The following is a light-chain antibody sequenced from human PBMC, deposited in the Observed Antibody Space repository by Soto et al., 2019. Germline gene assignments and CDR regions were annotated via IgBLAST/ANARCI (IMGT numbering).Light chain of an antibody. V-gene: IGKV4-1*01. J-gene: IGKJ3*01. CDR1: QNILYNSNNQNY. Sequence: DIVMTQSPDSLAVSLGERATINCKSSQNILYNSNNQNYLAWYQQKAGQPPKLLIYWASTRESGVPDRFSGSGSGTDFTLTISSLQAEDVAVYYCQQYYGHPLTFGPGTKVDIK. CDR2: WAS. CDR3: QQYYGHPLT.